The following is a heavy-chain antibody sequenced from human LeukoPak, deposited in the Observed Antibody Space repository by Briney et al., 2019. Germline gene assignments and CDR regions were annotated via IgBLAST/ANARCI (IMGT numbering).Heavy chain of an antibody. J-gene: IGHJ4*02. Sequence: GGSLRLSCTASGFTLSSHVMHWVRQATGKGLEWIAAIASGSQTFYAGSVKGRFTISREDAKNSLYLQMNSLRAGDTAVYYCVREARGYHYTYFDYWGQGTLVTVSS. D-gene: IGHD5-18*01. CDR1: GFTLSSHV. CDR3: VREARGYHYTYFDY. V-gene: IGHV3-13*01. CDR2: IASGSQT.